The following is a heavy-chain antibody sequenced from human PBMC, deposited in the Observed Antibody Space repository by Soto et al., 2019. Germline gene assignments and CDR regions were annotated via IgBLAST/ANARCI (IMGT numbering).Heavy chain of an antibody. V-gene: IGHV3-33*01. D-gene: IGHD1-26*01. J-gene: IGHJ3*02. Sequence: QLVESGGGVVRPGRSLRLSCTASGFIFNPYGMHWVRQAPGKGLEWVAVIWHDGSYKYYSDSVKGRFTISRDNSKNTVFLQLNSLRAGDTAVYYCAREARGSLRDAFDIWRQGTMVTVSS. CDR1: GFIFNPYG. CDR2: IWHDGSYK. CDR3: AREARGSLRDAFDI.